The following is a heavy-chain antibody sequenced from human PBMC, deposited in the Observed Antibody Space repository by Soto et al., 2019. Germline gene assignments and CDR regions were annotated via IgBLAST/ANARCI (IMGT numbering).Heavy chain of an antibody. Sequence: SVKVSCKASGGTFSSYAISWVRQAPGQGLEWMGGIIPIFGSANYAQKFQGRVTITADKSTSTAYMELSSLRSEDTAVYYCASDRTTMIVAGPDAFDIWG. V-gene: IGHV1-69*06. CDR2: IIPIFGSA. CDR1: GGTFSSYA. D-gene: IGHD3-22*01. J-gene: IGHJ3*02. CDR3: ASDRTTMIVAGPDAFDI.